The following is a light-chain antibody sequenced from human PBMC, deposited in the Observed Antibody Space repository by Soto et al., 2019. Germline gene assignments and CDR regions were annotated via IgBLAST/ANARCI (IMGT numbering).Light chain of an antibody. Sequence: QSVLTQPPSVSGAPGQRVTISCTGSSSNIGAGYDVHWYQQLPGTAPKLLIFGNGNRPSGVPDRFSGSKSDTSASLAITGLQAEDEADYYCQTYGSSLSGLFVFGTGTKVTV. CDR3: QTYGSSLSGLFV. CDR1: SSNIGAGYD. CDR2: GNG. V-gene: IGLV1-40*01. J-gene: IGLJ1*01.